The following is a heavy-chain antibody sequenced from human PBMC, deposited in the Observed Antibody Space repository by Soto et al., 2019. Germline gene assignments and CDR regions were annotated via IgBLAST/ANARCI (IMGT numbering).Heavy chain of an antibody. CDR3: ARAGYCSGGSCILSGAWFDP. V-gene: IGHV1-18*01. CDR2: ISAYNGNT. CDR1: GYTFTSYG. J-gene: IGHJ5*02. D-gene: IGHD2-15*01. Sequence: ASVKVSCKASGYTFTSYGISWVRQAPGQGLEWMGWISAYNGNTNYAQKLQGRVTMTTDTSTSTAYMELRSLRSDDTAVYYCARAGYCSGGSCILSGAWFDPWGQGTLVTVSS.